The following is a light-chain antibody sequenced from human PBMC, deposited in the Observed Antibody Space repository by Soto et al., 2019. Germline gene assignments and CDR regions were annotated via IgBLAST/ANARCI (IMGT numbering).Light chain of an antibody. CDR3: QQYKSNPIT. V-gene: IGKV1-5*01. CDR2: DAS. J-gene: IGKJ5*01. CDR1: QSLTGW. Sequence: DIQMTQSPSTLSASVGDRVIITCRASQSLTGWLAWYHQKPGKAPKVLIYDASSLESGVPSRFSGSGFGTEFTLTISSLQPDDFATYFCQQYKSNPITFGQGTRLDIK.